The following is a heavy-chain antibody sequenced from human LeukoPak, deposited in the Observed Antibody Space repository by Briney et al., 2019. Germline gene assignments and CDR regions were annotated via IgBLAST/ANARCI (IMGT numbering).Heavy chain of an antibody. CDR2: IYSGGNI. V-gene: IGHV3-53*01. CDR3: ARDGSGSYYYYGMDV. CDR1: GFTVNSNY. D-gene: IGHD3-10*01. Sequence: PTGGSLRLSCAASGFTVNSNYMNWVRQAPGKGLEWVSVIYSGGNIYYAESVKGRFTISRDNSKNTVYLQMNSLRAEDTAVYYCARDGSGSYYYYGMDVWGQGTTVTVSS. J-gene: IGHJ6*02.